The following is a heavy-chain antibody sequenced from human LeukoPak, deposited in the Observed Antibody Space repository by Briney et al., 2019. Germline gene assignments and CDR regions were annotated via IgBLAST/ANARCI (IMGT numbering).Heavy chain of an antibody. CDR1: GFTFSSYA. J-gene: IGHJ4*02. CDR2: IRYDGSNK. Sequence: TGGSLRLSCAASGFTFSSYAMHWVRQAPGKGLEWVAFIRYDGSNKYYADSVKGRFTISRDNSKNTLYLQMNSLRTEDTAVYYCAKDRGSEQLVHFDYWGQGTLVTVSS. D-gene: IGHD6-6*01. CDR3: AKDRGSEQLVHFDY. V-gene: IGHV3-30*02.